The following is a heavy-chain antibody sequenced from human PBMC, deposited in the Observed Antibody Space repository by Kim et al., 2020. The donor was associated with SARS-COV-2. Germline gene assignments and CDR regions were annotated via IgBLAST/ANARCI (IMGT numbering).Heavy chain of an antibody. Sequence: FTISRDNAKNSLYLQMNSLRAEDTAVYYCARGSKAIRYFDWLLPINAFDIWGQGTMVTVSS. J-gene: IGHJ3*02. D-gene: IGHD3-9*01. CDR3: ARGSKAIRYFDWLLPINAFDI. V-gene: IGHV3-11*05.